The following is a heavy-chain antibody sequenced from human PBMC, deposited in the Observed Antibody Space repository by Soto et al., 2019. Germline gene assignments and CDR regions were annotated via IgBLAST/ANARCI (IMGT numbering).Heavy chain of an antibody. Sequence: EVQLVESGGGLVKPGGSLRLSCAASGFTFSSYSMNWVRQAPGKGLEWVSSISSSSSYIYYADSVKGTFTNSRDNAKNALYLQRNSLRAEDSAVYYCASEVSKYSGYDVDNWGQGALVTVSS. CDR3: ASEVSKYSGYDVDN. J-gene: IGHJ4*02. CDR2: ISSSSSYI. V-gene: IGHV3-21*01. CDR1: GFTFSSYS. D-gene: IGHD5-12*01.